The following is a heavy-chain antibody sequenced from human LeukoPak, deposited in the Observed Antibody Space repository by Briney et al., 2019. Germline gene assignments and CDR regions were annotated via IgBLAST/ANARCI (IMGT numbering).Heavy chain of an antibody. CDR3: ARGRTDSEGNYFDY. CDR1: GYTSTGYY. D-gene: IGHD1-1*01. V-gene: IGHV1-2*02. Sequence: ASVKVSCKASGYTSTGYYMHWVRQAPGQGLEWMGWINPNSGGTNYAQKFQGRVTMTRDTSISTAYMELSRLRSDDTAVYYCARGRTDSEGNYFDYWGQGTLVTVSS. J-gene: IGHJ4*02. CDR2: INPNSGGT.